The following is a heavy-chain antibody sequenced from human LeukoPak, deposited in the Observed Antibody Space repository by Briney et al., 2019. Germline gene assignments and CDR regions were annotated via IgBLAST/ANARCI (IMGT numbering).Heavy chain of an antibody. CDR1: GGSISSYY. D-gene: IGHD3-22*01. Sequence: SSETLSLTCTVSGGSISSYYWSWIRQPPGKGLEWIGYIYYSGSTNYNPSLKSRVTISVDTSKNQFSLKLSSVTAADTAVYYSARLPYYYDSSGYYYYYYGMDVWGQGTTVTVSS. V-gene: IGHV4-59*08. CDR3: ARLPYYYDSSGYYYYYYGMDV. J-gene: IGHJ6*02. CDR2: IYYSGST.